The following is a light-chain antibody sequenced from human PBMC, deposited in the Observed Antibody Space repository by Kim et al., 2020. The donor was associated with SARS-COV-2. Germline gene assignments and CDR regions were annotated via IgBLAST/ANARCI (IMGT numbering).Light chain of an antibody. V-gene: IGLV10-54*01. J-gene: IGLJ3*02. Sequence: LTQPPSVSKGLRQTATLTCTGNSNNVGDQGAAWLQHHQGHPPKVLSNRDDIRPSGISDRISASRSGNTASLTITGLQPEDEADYYCSAWDSSLSAWVFGGGTQLTVL. CDR1: SNNVGDQG. CDR3: SAWDSSLSAWV. CDR2: RDD.